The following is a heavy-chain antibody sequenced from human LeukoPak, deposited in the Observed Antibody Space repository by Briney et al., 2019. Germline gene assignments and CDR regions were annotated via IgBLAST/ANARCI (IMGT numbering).Heavy chain of an antibody. Sequence: GGSLRLSCTASGFTFRSYEMIWVRQAAGKGLEWVAYINGGGSRMLYADSVKGRFTISRDDAKNSLYLQMNSLRTEDTGVYSCARESDSGGYRFDYWGQGSLVTVSS. CDR2: INGGGSRM. D-gene: IGHD3-22*01. CDR1: GFTFRSYE. V-gene: IGHV3-48*03. J-gene: IGHJ4*02. CDR3: ARESDSGGYRFDY.